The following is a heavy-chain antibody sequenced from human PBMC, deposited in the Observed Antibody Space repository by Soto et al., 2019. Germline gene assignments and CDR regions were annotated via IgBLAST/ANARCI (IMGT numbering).Heavy chain of an antibody. CDR3: GLPSGYRADYYYGMDV. CDR1: GGTFSSYA. J-gene: IGHJ6*02. CDR2: IIPIFGTA. V-gene: IGHV1-69*01. D-gene: IGHD2-15*01. Sequence: QVQLVQSGAEVKKPGSSVKVSCKASGGTFSSYAISWVRQAPGQGLEWMGGIIPIFGTANYAQKFQGRVTMTADESTSTAYMELSSLRSEDTAVYYCGLPSGYRADYYYGMDVWGQGTTVTVSS.